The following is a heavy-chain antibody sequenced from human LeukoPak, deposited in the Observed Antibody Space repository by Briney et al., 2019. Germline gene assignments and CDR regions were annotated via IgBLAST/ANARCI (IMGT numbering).Heavy chain of an antibody. V-gene: IGHV3-48*01. J-gene: IGHJ4*02. Sequence: QSGGSLRLSCAASGFTFDRFAMNWVRQAPGKGLEWVSYISSSSSTIYYADSVKGRFTISRDNAKNSPYLQMNSLRAEDTAVYYCARDWQLSLRYFDVGGQGTLVTVSS. CDR2: ISSSSSTI. D-gene: IGHD3-9*01. CDR1: GFTFDRFA. CDR3: ARDWQLSLRYFDV.